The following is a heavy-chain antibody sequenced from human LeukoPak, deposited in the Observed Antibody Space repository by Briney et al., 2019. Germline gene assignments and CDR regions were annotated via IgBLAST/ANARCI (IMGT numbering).Heavy chain of an antibody. J-gene: IGHJ4*02. Sequence: SETLSLTCTVSGGSISSYYWSWIRQPPGKGLEWVGYIYYSGSTNYNPSPKRRGTISVDTSKNQFSLKLSSVTAADTAVYYCARVSHGYGDYGFLDHWGQGTLVTVSS. CDR3: ARVSHGYGDYGFLDH. V-gene: IGHV4-59*01. CDR1: GGSISSYY. D-gene: IGHD4-17*01. CDR2: IYYSGST.